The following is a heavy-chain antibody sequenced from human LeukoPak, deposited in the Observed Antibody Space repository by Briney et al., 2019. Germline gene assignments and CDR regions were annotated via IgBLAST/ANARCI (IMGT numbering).Heavy chain of an antibody. CDR3: ARGNGYNEKYNWFDP. V-gene: IGHV1-69*04. Sequence: GASVKVSCKASGGTFSSYAISWVRQAPGQGLEWMGRIIPILGIANYAQKFQGRVTITADKSTSTAYMELSSLRSEDTAVYYCARGNGYNEKYNWFDPWGQGTLVTVSS. CDR1: GGTFSSYA. CDR2: IIPILGIA. J-gene: IGHJ5*02. D-gene: IGHD5-24*01.